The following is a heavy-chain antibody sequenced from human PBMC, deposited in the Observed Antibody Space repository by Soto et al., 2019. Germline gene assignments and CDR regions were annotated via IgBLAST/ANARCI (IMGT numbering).Heavy chain of an antibody. CDR2: ISSSSSYI. CDR3: ARLPPRSPGNGVGATRDGDAFDI. CDR1: GFTFSSYS. V-gene: IGHV3-21*01. D-gene: IGHD1-26*01. Sequence: EVQLVESGGGLVKPGGSLRLSCAASGFTFSSYSMNWVRQAPGKGLEWVSSISSSSSYIYYADSVKGRFTISRDNAKNSLYLQMNSLRAEDTAVYYCARLPPRSPGNGVGATRDGDAFDIWGQGTMVTVSS. J-gene: IGHJ3*02.